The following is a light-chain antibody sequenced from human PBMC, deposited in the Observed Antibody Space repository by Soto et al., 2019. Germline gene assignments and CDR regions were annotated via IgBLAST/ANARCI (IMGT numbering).Light chain of an antibody. V-gene: IGKV3-15*01. Sequence: EIVMTQSPATLSVSPGERATLSRRASQSVSSNLAWYQQKPGQAPRLLIYGASTRATGIPARFSGSGSGTEFTLTISSLQSEDFAVYYCQQYNNWPPVWTFGQGTKVDIK. J-gene: IGKJ1*01. CDR1: QSVSSN. CDR2: GAS. CDR3: QQYNNWPPVWT.